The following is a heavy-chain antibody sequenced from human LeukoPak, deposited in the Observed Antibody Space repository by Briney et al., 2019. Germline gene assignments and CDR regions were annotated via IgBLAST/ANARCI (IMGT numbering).Heavy chain of an antibody. V-gene: IGHV3-7*01. Sequence: GGSLRLSCPASGFTFSSYWMSWVRQAPGKGLEWVANIKQDGSEKYYADSVKGRFTISRDNAKNSLYLQMNSLRDEDTAVYYCARVPRSSGWYIYWGQGTLVTVFS. J-gene: IGHJ4*02. CDR3: ARVPRSSGWYIY. CDR1: GFTFSSYW. CDR2: IKQDGSEK. D-gene: IGHD6-19*01.